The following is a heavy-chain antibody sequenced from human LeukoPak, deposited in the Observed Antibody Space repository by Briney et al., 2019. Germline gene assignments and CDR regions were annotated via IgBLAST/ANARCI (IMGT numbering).Heavy chain of an antibody. CDR1: GGSISSSSYY. J-gene: IGHJ6*03. Sequence: SETLSLTCTVSGGSISSSSYYWGWIRQPPGKGLEWIGSIYYSGSTYYNPSLKSRVTISVDTSKNQFSLKLSSVTAADTAVYYCARDISEVVWGDYYYMDVWGKGTTVTVSS. V-gene: IGHV4-39*07. CDR3: ARDISEVVWGDYYYMDV. CDR2: IYYSGST. D-gene: IGHD2-2*01.